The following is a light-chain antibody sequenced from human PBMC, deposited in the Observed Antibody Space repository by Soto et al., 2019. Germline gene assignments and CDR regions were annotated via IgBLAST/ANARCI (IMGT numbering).Light chain of an antibody. V-gene: IGKV1-12*01. J-gene: IGKJ2*01. CDR3: QRTNSFPYT. CDR1: QGLGTG. Sequence: DIPMTQSPSSVSASVGDRVTITCRASQGLGTGLAWYQQKPGKAPELLIYAASSLQSGVPSRFSGSGSGTDFTLTISSLQPEDFATYYCQRTNSFPYTFGQGTKLEIK. CDR2: AAS.